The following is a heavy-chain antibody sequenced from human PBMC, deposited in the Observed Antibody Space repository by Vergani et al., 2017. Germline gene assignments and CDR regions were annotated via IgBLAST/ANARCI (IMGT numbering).Heavy chain of an antibody. D-gene: IGHD6-19*01. CDR1: GFTFSSYS. V-gene: IGHV3-23*04. CDR3: ARREVAGASFDY. J-gene: IGHJ4*02. Sequence: EVQLVESGGGLVKPGGSLRLSCAASGFTFSSYSMNWVRQAPGKGLEWVSAISGSGGSTYYADSVKGRFTISRDNSKNTLYLQMNSLRAEDTAVYYCARREVAGASFDYWGQGTLVTVSS. CDR2: ISGSGGST.